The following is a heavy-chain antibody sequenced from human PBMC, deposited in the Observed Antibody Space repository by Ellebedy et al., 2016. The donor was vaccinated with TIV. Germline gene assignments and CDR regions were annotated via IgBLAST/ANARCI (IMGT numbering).Heavy chain of an antibody. CDR3: VRFDYDVEGYYGLDV. J-gene: IGHJ6*02. V-gene: IGHV4-59*01. D-gene: IGHD3-3*01. CDR2: VFYSGDT. Sequence: SETLSLTXTVSGGSISRFSWTWIRQPPGKGLEWIGYVFYSGDTIYNPSLNSRVTMSVDTSKNQFYLNLTSVTAADTAVYYCVRFDYDVEGYYGLDVWGQGTTVAVSS. CDR1: GGSISRFS.